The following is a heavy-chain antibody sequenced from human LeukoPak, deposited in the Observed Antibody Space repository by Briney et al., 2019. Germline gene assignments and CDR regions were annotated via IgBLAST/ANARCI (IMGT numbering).Heavy chain of an antibody. CDR3: ARGQEGVGNHPIYYYYYMDV. Sequence: SETLSLTCAVYGGSFSGYYWSWIRQPPGKGLEWIGEINHSGSTNYNPSLKSRVTISVDTSENQFSLKLSSVTAADTAVYYCARGQEGVGNHPIYYYYYMDVWGKGATVTVSS. D-gene: IGHD1-26*01. CDR2: INHSGST. J-gene: IGHJ6*03. CDR1: GGSFSGYY. V-gene: IGHV4-34*01.